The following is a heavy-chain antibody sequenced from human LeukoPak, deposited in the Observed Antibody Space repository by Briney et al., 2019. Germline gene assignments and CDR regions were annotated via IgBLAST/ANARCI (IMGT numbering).Heavy chain of an antibody. D-gene: IGHD3-22*01. CDR1: GFTFSSYA. V-gene: IGHV3-30-3*01. CDR2: ISYDGSNK. J-gene: IGHJ6*02. CDR3: ARDRWVNYDSSGYGDYYYYGMDV. Sequence: PGGSLRLSCAASGFTFSSYAMHWVRQAPGKGLEWVAVISYDGSNKYYADSVKGRFTISRDNSKNTLYLQMNSLRAEDTAVYYCARDRWVNYDSSGYGDYYYYGMDVWGQGTTVTVSS.